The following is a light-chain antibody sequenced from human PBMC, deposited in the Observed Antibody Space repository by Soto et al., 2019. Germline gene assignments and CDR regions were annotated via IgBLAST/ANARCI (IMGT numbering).Light chain of an antibody. CDR2: DAS. V-gene: IGKV3-11*01. CDR1: QSVGSY. J-gene: IGKJ1*01. CDR3: QQRSNWPWT. Sequence: VVTDSPATLSLSPLERATLSFMASQSVGSYLAWYQHKPGQAPRLLIYDASNRATGIPARFSGSGSGTDFTLTISSLESEDFAVYYCQQRSNWPWTFGQGTKVDIK.